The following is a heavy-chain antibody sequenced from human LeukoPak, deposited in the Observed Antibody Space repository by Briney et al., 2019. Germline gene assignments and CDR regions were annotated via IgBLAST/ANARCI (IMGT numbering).Heavy chain of an antibody. CDR3: ARDPPGIAASGTGG. CDR1: GFTFSTYG. CDR2: ISGNGDYT. Sequence: PGGSLRVSCAASGFTFSTYGMSWVRQAPGKGLEWVSAISGNGDYTYYADSVKGRFTISRDNSKTTLFLQMNSLRAEDTAMYYCARDPPGIAASGTGGWGQGTLVTVSS. D-gene: IGHD6-13*01. J-gene: IGHJ4*02. V-gene: IGHV3-23*01.